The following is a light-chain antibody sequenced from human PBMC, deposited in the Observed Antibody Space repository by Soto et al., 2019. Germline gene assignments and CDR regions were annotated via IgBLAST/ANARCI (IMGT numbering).Light chain of an antibody. Sequence: DIQMTQSPSTLTASVGDIVTITCRAIQSISTWLSWYQQKLGKAPSLLIYGASSLKSGVPSSFSGSGSGTQLTLTISSLQPDDFATSYCKQYRSYSFGHGTKVDI. V-gene: IGKV1-5*01. CDR3: KQYRSYS. CDR2: GAS. J-gene: IGKJ1*01. CDR1: QSISTW.